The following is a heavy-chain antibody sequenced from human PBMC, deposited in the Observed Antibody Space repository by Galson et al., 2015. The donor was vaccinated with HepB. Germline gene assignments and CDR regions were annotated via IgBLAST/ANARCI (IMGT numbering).Heavy chain of an antibody. CDR3: VRDNMGRIAAAVPNWFDP. J-gene: IGHJ5*02. Sequence: SVKVSCKASGGTFSSYGISWVRQAPGQGLEWMGGIIPTFGIANYAQKFQGRVTITADESTSTAYMELSSLRSADTAVYYCVRDNMGRIAAAVPNWFDPWGQGTLVTVSS. CDR1: GGTFSSYG. CDR2: IIPTFGIA. D-gene: IGHD6-13*01. V-gene: IGHV1-69*13.